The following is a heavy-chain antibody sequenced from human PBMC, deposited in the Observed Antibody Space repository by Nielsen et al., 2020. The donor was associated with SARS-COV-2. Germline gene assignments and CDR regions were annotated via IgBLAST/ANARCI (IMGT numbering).Heavy chain of an antibody. J-gene: IGHJ5*02. Sequence: GESLKISCAASGFTFSSYSMNWVRQAPGKGLEWVSSISSSSSYIYYADSVKGRFTISRDNARNSLYLQMNSLRAKDTAVYYCARDRGSSTRDNWFDPWGQGTLVTVSS. CDR3: ARDRGSSTRDNWFDP. V-gene: IGHV3-21*01. D-gene: IGHD2-2*01. CDR2: ISSSSSYI. CDR1: GFTFSSYS.